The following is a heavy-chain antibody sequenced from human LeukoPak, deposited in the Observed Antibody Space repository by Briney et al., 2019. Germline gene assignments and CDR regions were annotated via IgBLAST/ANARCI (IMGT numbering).Heavy chain of an antibody. V-gene: IGHV4-59*08. CDR2: IYYSGGT. D-gene: IGHD3-10*01. Sequence: SETMSLTCTVSGGSISSYYWSWIRQPPGKGLEWIGYIYYSGGTNYNPSLKSRVTISVDTSKNQFSLKLSSVTAADTAVYYCARHGPATYYYGSGAVDSFNYWGQGTLVTVSS. J-gene: IGHJ4*02. CDR3: ARHGPATYYYGSGAVDSFNY. CDR1: GGSISSYY.